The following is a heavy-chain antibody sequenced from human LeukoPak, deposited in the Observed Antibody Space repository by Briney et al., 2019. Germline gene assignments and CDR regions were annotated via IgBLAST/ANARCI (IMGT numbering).Heavy chain of an antibody. CDR2: ISSSDSYI. J-gene: IGHJ6*03. Sequence: GGSLRLSCAASGFTFSSYNMNWVRQAPGKGLEWVSSISSSDSYIYYADSVKGRFTISRDNAKNSLFLQMNSLRAEDTAVYYCAREGYGDYYMDVWGKGTTVTVSS. D-gene: IGHD4-17*01. CDR1: GFTFSSYN. CDR3: AREGYGDYYMDV. V-gene: IGHV3-21*01.